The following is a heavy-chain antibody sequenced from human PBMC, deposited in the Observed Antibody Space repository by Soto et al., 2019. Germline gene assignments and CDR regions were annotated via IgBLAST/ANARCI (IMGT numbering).Heavy chain of an antibody. Sequence: ASVKVSCKASGYTFTSYDINWVRQATGQGLEWMGWMNPNSGNTGYAQKFQGRVTMTRNTSISTAYMELSSLRSEDTAVYYCARGIGVYSISDEYFQHWGQGTLVTVS. J-gene: IGHJ1*01. CDR3: ARGIGVYSISDEYFQH. CDR1: GYTFTSYD. D-gene: IGHD2-15*01. V-gene: IGHV1-8*01. CDR2: MNPNSGNT.